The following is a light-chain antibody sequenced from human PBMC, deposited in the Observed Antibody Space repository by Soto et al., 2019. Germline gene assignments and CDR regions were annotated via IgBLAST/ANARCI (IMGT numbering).Light chain of an antibody. CDR1: SSDVGSYDH. Sequence: QSALTQPASVSGSPGQSITISCSGTSSDVGSYDHVAWYQQFPGKTPKLMIYAVSNRPSGVSNRFSGSKSGNTASLTISGLQAEDEADYYCISYTGSSTSYVFGTGTKATVL. CDR3: ISYTGSSTSYV. CDR2: AVS. V-gene: IGLV2-14*01. J-gene: IGLJ1*01.